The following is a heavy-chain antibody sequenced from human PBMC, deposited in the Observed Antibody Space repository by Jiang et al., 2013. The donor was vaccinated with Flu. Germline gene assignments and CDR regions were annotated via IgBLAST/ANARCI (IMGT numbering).Heavy chain of an antibody. Sequence: GSGLVKPSETLSLTCTVSGGSISSYYWSWIRQPAGKGLEWIGRIYTSGSTNYNPSLKSRVTMSVDTSKNQFSLKLSSVTAADTAVYYCARDSCPGYSSGWYWACYFDYWGQGTLVTVSS. J-gene: IGHJ4*02. CDR2: IYTSGST. D-gene: IGHD6-19*01. V-gene: IGHV4-4*07. CDR3: ARDSCPGYSSGWYWACYFDY. CDR1: GGSISSYY.